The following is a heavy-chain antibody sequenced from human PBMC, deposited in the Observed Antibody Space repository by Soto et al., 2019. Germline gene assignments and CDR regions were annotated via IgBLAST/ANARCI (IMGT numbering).Heavy chain of an antibody. CDR2: ISGSGDST. J-gene: IGHJ6*02. D-gene: IGHD6-13*01. CDR3: AKDRDGAAAGPTKFYGMDV. V-gene: IGHV3-23*01. CDR1: GFTFSSYA. Sequence: EVQLLESGGGLVQPGGSLRLSCAASGFTFSSYAMSWVRQAPGKGLEWVSVISGSGDSTYYAVSVRGRFTISRDNSKTALYLQMNSLRAEDTAVYYCAKDRDGAAAGPTKFYGMDVWGQGTTVTVSS.